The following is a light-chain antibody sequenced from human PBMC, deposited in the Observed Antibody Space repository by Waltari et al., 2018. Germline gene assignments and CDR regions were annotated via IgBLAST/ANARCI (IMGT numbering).Light chain of an antibody. Sequence: QSALTQPRSVSGSPGQAGTIPCPGTSSDVGAYNYVSRSQQHPAKAPKLIIYNVNKWPSGVPDRFSGSKSGNTASLTISGLQAEDEADYYCCSYAGTYYLFGTGTKVTVL. V-gene: IGLV2-11*01. J-gene: IGLJ1*01. CDR3: CSYAGTYYL. CDR1: SSDVGAYNY. CDR2: NVN.